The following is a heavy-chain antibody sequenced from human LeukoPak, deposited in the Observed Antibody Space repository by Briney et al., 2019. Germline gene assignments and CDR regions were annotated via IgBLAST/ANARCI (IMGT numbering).Heavy chain of an antibody. CDR3: AKDGNWQRLANGYFQH. D-gene: IGHD6-25*01. V-gene: IGHV3-30*18. Sequence: GGSLRLSCAASGFTFSSYGMHWVRQAPGKGLEWVAVISYDGSNKYYADSVKGRFTISRDNSKNTLYLQMNSLRAEDTAVYYCAKDGNWQRLANGYFQHWGQGTLVTVSS. CDR2: ISYDGSNK. J-gene: IGHJ1*01. CDR1: GFTFSSYG.